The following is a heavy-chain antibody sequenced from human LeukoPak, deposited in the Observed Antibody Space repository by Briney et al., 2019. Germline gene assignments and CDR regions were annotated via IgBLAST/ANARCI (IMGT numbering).Heavy chain of an antibody. D-gene: IGHD1-26*01. J-gene: IGHJ4*02. CDR1: GYTFTSYY. Sequence: ASVKVSCKASGYTFTSYYMHWVRQAPGQGLGWMGIINPSGGSTSYAQKFQGRVTMTRDTSTSTVYMELSSLRPEDTAVYYCARSGVGARGMGKFDYWGQGTLVTVSS. CDR3: ARSGVGARGMGKFDY. V-gene: IGHV1-46*01. CDR2: INPSGGST.